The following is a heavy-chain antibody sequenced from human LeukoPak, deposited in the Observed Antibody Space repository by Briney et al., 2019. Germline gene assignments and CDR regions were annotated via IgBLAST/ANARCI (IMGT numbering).Heavy chain of an antibody. CDR2: IKEDGSEK. V-gene: IGHV3-7*01. CDR3: ATHGYSELRYFDWSTNE. CDR1: GFTFRNYY. Sequence: PGGSLRLSCTASGFTFRNYYMHWVRQAPGKGLEWVANIKEDGSEKYYVDSVKGRFTISRDNAKKSLYLQMDSLRAEDTAVYYCATHGYSELRYFDWSTNEWGQGTLVTVSS. J-gene: IGHJ4*02. D-gene: IGHD3-9*01.